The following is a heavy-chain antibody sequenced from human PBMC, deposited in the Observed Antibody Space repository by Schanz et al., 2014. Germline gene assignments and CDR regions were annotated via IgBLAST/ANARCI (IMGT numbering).Heavy chain of an antibody. Sequence: QVQLVESGGGVVQPGRSLRLSCAASGFNFGSHGMHWVRQAPGKGLEWVAFVPFDGSQKFYADSVKGRFTISRDNSKNSLYLQMNSLRAEDTAVYHCVSSGSYSSYALWGQGTLVTVSS. V-gene: IGHV3-30*19. CDR2: VPFDGSQK. D-gene: IGHD3-10*01. CDR3: VSSGSYSSYAL. CDR1: GFNFGSHG. J-gene: IGHJ4*02.